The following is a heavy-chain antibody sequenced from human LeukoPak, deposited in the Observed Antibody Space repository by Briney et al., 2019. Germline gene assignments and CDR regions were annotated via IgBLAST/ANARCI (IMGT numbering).Heavy chain of an antibody. J-gene: IGHJ4*02. V-gene: IGHV3-66*04. CDR1: GFTVSSNY. CDR3: ARLRRYGGNGAFEL. CDR2: IYSGGST. Sequence: PGGSLRLSCAASGFTVSSNYMSWVRQAPGKGLEWVSVIYSGGSTYYADSVKGRFTISRDNSKNTLYLQMNSLRAEDTAVYYCARLRRYGGNGAFELWGQGTLVTVSS. D-gene: IGHD4-23*01.